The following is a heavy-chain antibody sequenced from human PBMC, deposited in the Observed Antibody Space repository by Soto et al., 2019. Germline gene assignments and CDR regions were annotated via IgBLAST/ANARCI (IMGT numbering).Heavy chain of an antibody. CDR2: ISSSSSYI. D-gene: IGHD2-2*03. CDR1: GFTFSSYS. J-gene: IGHJ5*02. CDR3: ARDPSPIGYCSSTSCLGWFDP. V-gene: IGHV3-21*01. Sequence: EVQLVESGGGLVKPGGSLRLSCAASGFTFSSYSMNWVRQAPGKGLEWVSAISSSSSYIYYADSVKVRFTNSRDNDKNSLYLQMNSLRAEDTAVYYCARDPSPIGYCSSTSCLGWFDPWGQGTLVTVSS.